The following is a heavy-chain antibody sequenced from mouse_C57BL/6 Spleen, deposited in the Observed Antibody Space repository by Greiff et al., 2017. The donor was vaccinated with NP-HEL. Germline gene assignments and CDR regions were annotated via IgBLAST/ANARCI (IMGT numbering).Heavy chain of an antibody. CDR2: IYPSDSET. CDR3: ARTYGSSYPYFDY. CDR1: GYTFTSYW. V-gene: IGHV1-61*01. J-gene: IGHJ2*01. Sequence: QVQLQQSGAELVRPGSSVKLSCKASGYTFTSYWMDWVKQRPGQGLEWIGNIYPSDSETHYNQKFKDKATLTVDKSSSTAYMQLSSLTSEDSAVYYCARTYGSSYPYFDYWGQGTTLTVCS. D-gene: IGHD1-1*01.